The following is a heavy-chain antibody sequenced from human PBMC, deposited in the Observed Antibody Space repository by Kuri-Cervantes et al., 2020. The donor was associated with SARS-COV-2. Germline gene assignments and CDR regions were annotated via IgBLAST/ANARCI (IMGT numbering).Heavy chain of an antibody. CDR2: INHTGST. CDR3: ARGTYTYYDFWRGPYFDY. J-gene: IGHJ4*02. V-gene: IGHV4-34*01. D-gene: IGHD3-3*01. CDR1: GGSFSGYY. Sequence: SETLSLTCAVYGGSFSGYYWSWIRQSPGKGLVWIGEINHTGSTNYNPSLKSRVTISVGASKNQFSLKLNSVTAADTAVYYCARGTYTYYDFWRGPYFDYWGQGNLGHRLL.